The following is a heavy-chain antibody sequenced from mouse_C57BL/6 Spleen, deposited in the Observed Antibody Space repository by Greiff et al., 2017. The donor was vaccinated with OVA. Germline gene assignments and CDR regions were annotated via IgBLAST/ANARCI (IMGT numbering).Heavy chain of an antibody. CDR3: TTALLLRYWYCDV. V-gene: IGHV14-1*01. D-gene: IGHD1-1*01. CDR1: GFNIKDYY. Sequence: EVQLQQSGAELVRPGASVKLSCTASGFNIKDYYMHWVKQRPEQGLEWIGRIDPEDGDTEYAPKFQGKATMTADTSSNTAYLQLSSLTSEDTAVYYCTTALLLRYWYCDVWGTGTTVTVSS. J-gene: IGHJ1*03. CDR2: IDPEDGDT.